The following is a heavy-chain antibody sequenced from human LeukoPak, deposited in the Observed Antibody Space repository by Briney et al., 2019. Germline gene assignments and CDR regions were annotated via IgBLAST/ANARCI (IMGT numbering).Heavy chain of an antibody. D-gene: IGHD5-24*01. CDR3: AREGGYNLVGVNYFDY. CDR1: GFTFSSYA. V-gene: IGHV3-30*04. J-gene: IGHJ4*02. CDR2: ISYDGSNK. Sequence: PGGSLRLSCAASGFTFSSYAMHWVRQAPGKGLEWVAVISYDGSNKYYADSVKGRFTISRDNSKNTLYLQMNSLRAEDTAVYYCAREGGYNLVGVNYFDYWGQGTLVTVSS.